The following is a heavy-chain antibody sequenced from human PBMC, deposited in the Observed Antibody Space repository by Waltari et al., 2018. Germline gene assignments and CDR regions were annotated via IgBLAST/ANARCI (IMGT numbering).Heavy chain of an antibody. J-gene: IGHJ4*02. CDR1: GYTFPDYY. D-gene: IGHD6-13*01. Sequence: EVQLVQSGAEVKKPGATVKISCQASGYTFPDYYMHSVQQAPGKGLEWMGRVDPEDCETIYAEKFQGRVTITAYTSTDTAYMELSSLRSEDTAVYYCATRRVAAAGLNYWGQVTLVTVSS. CDR2: VDPEDCET. CDR3: ATRRVAAAGLNY. V-gene: IGHV1-69-2*01.